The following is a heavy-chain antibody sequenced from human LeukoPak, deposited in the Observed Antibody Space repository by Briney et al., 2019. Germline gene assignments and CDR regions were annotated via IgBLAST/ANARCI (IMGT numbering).Heavy chain of an antibody. V-gene: IGHV3-23*01. Sequence: QSGGSLRLSCAASGFTFSSYAMSWVRQAPGKGLEWVSAISGSGGSTYYADSVKGRFTISRDNSKNTLYLQMNSLRAEDTAVYYCARVVGYSSGWYGYYYYGMDVWGQGTTVTVSS. CDR1: GFTFSSYA. CDR2: ISGSGGST. CDR3: ARVVGYSSGWYGYYYYGMDV. D-gene: IGHD6-19*01. J-gene: IGHJ6*02.